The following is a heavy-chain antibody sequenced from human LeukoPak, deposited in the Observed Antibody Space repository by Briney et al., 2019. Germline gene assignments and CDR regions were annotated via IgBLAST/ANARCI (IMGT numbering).Heavy chain of an antibody. CDR2: IYYTGKT. V-gene: IGHV4-59*01. J-gene: IGHJ4*02. CDR1: GGSISSYY. D-gene: IGHD6-6*01. CDR3: ARAYSSSSATLGY. Sequence: SETLSLTCTASGGSISSYYWSWIRQPPGRGLEWIAYIYYTGKTNYNPSLKSRVSISVDASKNQFSLRLNSVTAADTAIYYCARAYSSSSATLGYWGQGTLVTVSS.